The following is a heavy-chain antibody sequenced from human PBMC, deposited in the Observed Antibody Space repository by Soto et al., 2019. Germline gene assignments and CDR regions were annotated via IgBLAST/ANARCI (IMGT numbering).Heavy chain of an antibody. CDR1: GGTFIDYS. CDR3: ARVSDY. CDR2: IDYRGST. Sequence: KTSETLSLTCAVYGGTFIDYSWGWIRQPPGKGLEWIGEIDYRGSTKYNPSLESRVTISVDTSKNQFSLKLSSLTAADTARYYCARVSDYWGQGMLVTVSS. J-gene: IGHJ4*02. V-gene: IGHV4-34*01.